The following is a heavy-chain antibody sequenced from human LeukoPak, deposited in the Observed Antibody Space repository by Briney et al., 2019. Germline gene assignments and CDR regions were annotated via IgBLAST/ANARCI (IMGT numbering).Heavy chain of an antibody. D-gene: IGHD3-22*01. V-gene: IGHV4-39*07. CDR3: ARLGGNSYDSSGYFWFDP. CDR2: IYYSGST. CDR1: GGSISSSSYY. Sequence: SETLSLTCTVSGGSISSSSYYWGWIRQPPGKGLEGIGRIYYSGSTYYNPSLKSRVTISVDTSKNQFSLELSSVTAADTAVYYCARLGGNSYDSSGYFWFDPWGQGTLVTVSS. J-gene: IGHJ5*02.